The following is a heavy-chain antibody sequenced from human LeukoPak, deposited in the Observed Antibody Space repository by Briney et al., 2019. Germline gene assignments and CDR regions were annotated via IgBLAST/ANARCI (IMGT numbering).Heavy chain of an antibody. CDR1: GFTFSSYS. V-gene: IGHV3-21*01. Sequence: GGSLRLSCAASGFTFSSYSMKWVRQAPGKGLEWVSSISSSSSYIYYADSVKGRFTISRDNAKNSLYLQMNSLRAEDTAVYYCARVLYYYDGSGLDYWGQGTLVTVSS. CDR2: ISSSSSYI. J-gene: IGHJ4*02. CDR3: ARVLYYYDGSGLDY. D-gene: IGHD3-22*01.